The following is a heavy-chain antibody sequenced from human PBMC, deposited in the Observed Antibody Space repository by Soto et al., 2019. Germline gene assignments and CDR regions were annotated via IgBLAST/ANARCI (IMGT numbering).Heavy chain of an antibody. CDR3: ARDSSASEQQLVGYFDY. Sequence: QVQLVESGGGVVQPGRSLRLSCAASGFTFSTYGIHWVRQAPAKGLEWVAVIWYDGSKKYYADSVKGRFTISRDNSKNTLYLQMNSLRAEDTAVYYCARDSSASEQQLVGYFDYWGQGTLVTVSS. V-gene: IGHV3-33*01. D-gene: IGHD6-13*01. J-gene: IGHJ4*02. CDR1: GFTFSTYG. CDR2: IWYDGSKK.